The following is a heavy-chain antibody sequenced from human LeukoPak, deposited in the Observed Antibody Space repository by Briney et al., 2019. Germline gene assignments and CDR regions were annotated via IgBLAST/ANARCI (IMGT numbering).Heavy chain of an antibody. V-gene: IGHV4-34*01. CDR1: GGSFSGYY. CDR2: INHSGST. D-gene: IGHD4-17*01. Sequence: SETLSLTCAVYGGSFSGYYWSWIRQPPGKGLEWIGEINHSGSTNYNPSLKSRVTISVDTSKNQFSLKLSSVTAADTAVYYCASATTVYVAFDIWGQGTMVTVSS. CDR3: ASATTVYVAFDI. J-gene: IGHJ3*02.